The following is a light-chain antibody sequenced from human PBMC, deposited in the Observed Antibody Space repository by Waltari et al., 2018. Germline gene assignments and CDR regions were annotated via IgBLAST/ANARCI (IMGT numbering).Light chain of an antibody. V-gene: IGKV4-1*01. J-gene: IGKJ4*01. CDR2: WAS. CDR3: QQYYNPPLT. CDR1: QNVLFTSNDKNY. Sequence: DIVMTQSPHSLAVSLGERATINCKSSQNVLFTSNDKNYLAWYQQKAGQPPKLLIYWASTRKSGVPDRFSGSGSGTDFTLTISSLQAEDVAVYYCQQYYNPPLTFGGGTKVEIK.